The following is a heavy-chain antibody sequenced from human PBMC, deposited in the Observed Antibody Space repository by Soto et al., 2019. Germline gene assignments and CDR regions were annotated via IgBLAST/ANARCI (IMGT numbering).Heavy chain of an antibody. CDR1: GFTFSNAW. J-gene: IGHJ4*02. CDR3: TRSRGCSSTSCYQDY. D-gene: IGHD2-2*01. Sequence: GGSLRLSCVVSGFTFSNAWMNWVRQAPGKGLEWVGRIKSKTDGGTTDYAAPVKGRFTISRDDSKNTLYLQMNSLKTEDTAVYYCTRSRGCSSTSCYQDYWGQGTLVTVSS. V-gene: IGHV3-15*07. CDR2: IKSKTDGGTT.